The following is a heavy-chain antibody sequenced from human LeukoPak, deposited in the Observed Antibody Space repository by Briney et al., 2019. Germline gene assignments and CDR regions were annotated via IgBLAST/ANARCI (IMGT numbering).Heavy chain of an antibody. V-gene: IGHV4-59*12. CDR3: ARGGYGEPIDY. CDR1: GGSISSYY. CDR2: IYYSGST. J-gene: IGHJ4*02. Sequence: SETLSLTCTVSGGSISSYYWSWIRQPPGKGLEWIGYIYYSGSTNYNPSLKSRVTISVDTSKNQFSLKLSSVTAADTAVYYCARGGYGEPIDYWGQGTLVTVSS. D-gene: IGHD4-17*01.